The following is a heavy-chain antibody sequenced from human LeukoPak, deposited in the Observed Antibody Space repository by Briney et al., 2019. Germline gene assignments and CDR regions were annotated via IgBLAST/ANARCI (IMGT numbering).Heavy chain of an antibody. D-gene: IGHD3-9*01. Sequence: NTSETLSLPCTVSGGSISSSSYYWGWIRQPPGKGLEWIGSIYYSGSTYYNPSLKSRVTISVDTSKNQFSLKLSSVTAADTAVYYCARRGLRYFDWHGEGNGDAFDIWGQGTMVTVSS. CDR2: IYYSGST. CDR3: ARRGLRYFDWHGEGNGDAFDI. V-gene: IGHV4-39*01. J-gene: IGHJ3*02. CDR1: GGSISSSSYY.